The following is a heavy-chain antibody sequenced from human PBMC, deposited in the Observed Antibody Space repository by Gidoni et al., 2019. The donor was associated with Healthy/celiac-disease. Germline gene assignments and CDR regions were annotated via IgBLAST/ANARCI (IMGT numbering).Heavy chain of an antibody. D-gene: IGHD6-13*01. J-gene: IGHJ4*02. CDR3: AKAQQQLVQIFDY. CDR2: ISGSGGRT. V-gene: IGHV3-23*01. Sequence: TASGFTFSSYAMSWVRQAPGTGLEWVSAISGSGGRTYYADSVKGRFTSSRDNSKNTLYLQMNSLRAEDTAVYYCAKAQQQLVQIFDYWGQGTLVTVSS. CDR1: GFTFSSYA.